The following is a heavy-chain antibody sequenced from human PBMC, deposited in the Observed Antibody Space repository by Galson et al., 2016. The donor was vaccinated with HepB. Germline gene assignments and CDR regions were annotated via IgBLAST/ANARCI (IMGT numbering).Heavy chain of an antibody. CDR3: ARGTRPYSNYPPTLDY. CDR1: GGSVTTGPYY. CDR2: MYYSGST. Sequence: ETLSLTCTVSGGSVTTGPYYWSWIRQPPGKGLEWVGYMYYSGSTNYNPSLKSRVTISIDTSKNQFSVKLRSVPAADTAVYFCARGTRPYSNYPPTLDYWGQGTLVTVSS. J-gene: IGHJ4*02. V-gene: IGHV4-61*01. D-gene: IGHD4-11*01.